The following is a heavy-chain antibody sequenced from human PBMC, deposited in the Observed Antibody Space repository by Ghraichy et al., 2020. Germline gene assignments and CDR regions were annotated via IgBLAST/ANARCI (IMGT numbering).Heavy chain of an antibody. CDR2: ISSNGGIT. CDR1: GFTFSSYA. D-gene: IGHD6-13*01. V-gene: IGHV3-64*02. Sequence: SCAASGFTFSSYAMHWVRQAPGKGLEYVSAISSNGGITYYADSVKGRFTISRDNSKNTLYLQMGSLRVEDMAVYYCAREAAAGHIDYWGQGTLVTVSS. CDR3: AREAAAGHIDY. J-gene: IGHJ4*02.